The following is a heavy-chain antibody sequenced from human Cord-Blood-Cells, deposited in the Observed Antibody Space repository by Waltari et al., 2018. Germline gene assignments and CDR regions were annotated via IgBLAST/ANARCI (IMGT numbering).Heavy chain of an antibody. Sequence: QWQLVQAGAEVEKPGSVVTVSCTASGGPLSSLPIDWVLQDPGQGLEVLGGIIHIFGTTNYAQKFQGRVTITADESPSTAYMELSSLRSEDTAVYYCARDPPVTGVGNAFDIWGQGTMVTVSS. CDR3: ARDPPVTGVGNAFDI. J-gene: IGHJ3*02. V-gene: IGHV1-69*01. D-gene: IGHD7-27*01. CDR1: GGPLSSLP. CDR2: IIHIFGTT.